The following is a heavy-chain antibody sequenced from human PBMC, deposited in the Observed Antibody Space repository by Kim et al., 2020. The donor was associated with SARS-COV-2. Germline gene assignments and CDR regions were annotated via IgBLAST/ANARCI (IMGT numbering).Heavy chain of an antibody. D-gene: IGHD2-8*02. Sequence: SSYIYYADSVKGRFTISRDNAKNSLYLQMNSLRAEDTAVYYCARDGRTGAWGQGTLVTVSS. CDR2: SSYI. V-gene: IGHV3-21*01. J-gene: IGHJ5*02. CDR3: ARDGRTGA.